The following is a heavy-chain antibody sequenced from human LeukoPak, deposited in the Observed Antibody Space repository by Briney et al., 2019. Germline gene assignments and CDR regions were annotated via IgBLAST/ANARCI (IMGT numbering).Heavy chain of an antibody. J-gene: IGHJ4*02. D-gene: IGHD3-10*01. CDR2: TSGSGAGT. CDR3: AKGLGIGELWVDS. CDR1: GFSFSSYA. V-gene: IGHV3-23*01. Sequence: GGSLMLSCASSGFSFSSYAMSWVRQAPGKGLEWVSSTSGSGAGTYYADSVKGRFTISRDNSKNTVYLQMNSLRAEDTAVYYCAKGLGIGELWVDSWGQGTLVTVSS.